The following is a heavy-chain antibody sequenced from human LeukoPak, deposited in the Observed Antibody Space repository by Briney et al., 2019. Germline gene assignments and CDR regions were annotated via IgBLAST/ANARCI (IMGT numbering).Heavy chain of an antibody. J-gene: IGHJ3*02. Sequence: SETLSLTCSVSGGSISSIRSYSGWIRQPPGKGLEWIGSIYYSGSTYYNPSLKSRVTISVDTSKNQFSLKLSSVTAADTAVYYCARQGPRRYSSSGYYYAFDIAGQGTMVTVSS. CDR3: ARQGPRRYSSSGYYYAFDI. CDR1: GGSISSIRSY. D-gene: IGHD6-13*01. CDR2: IYYSGST. V-gene: IGHV4-39*01.